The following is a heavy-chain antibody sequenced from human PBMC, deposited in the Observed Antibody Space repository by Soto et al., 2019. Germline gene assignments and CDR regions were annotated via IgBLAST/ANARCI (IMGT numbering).Heavy chain of an antibody. CDR2: THHSRGT. V-gene: IGHV4-4*02. Sequence: SETLSLTCAVSGDSIIGTHWWSWVRRPPGKGLEFIGETHHSRGTNYNPSLRSRVTMSLDKSKNQLSLILYSVTAADTGVYYCARYPAAPGTYYFDYWGQGTLVTVSS. CDR3: ARYPAAPGTYYFDY. D-gene: IGHD6-13*01. CDR1: GDSIIGTHW. J-gene: IGHJ4*01.